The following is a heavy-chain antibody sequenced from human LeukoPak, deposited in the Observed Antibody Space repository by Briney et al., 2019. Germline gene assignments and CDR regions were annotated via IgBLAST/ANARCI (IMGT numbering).Heavy chain of an antibody. V-gene: IGHV3-30-3*01. D-gene: IGHD5-12*01. CDR2: ISYNENNR. CDR3: ARVSGYDFFDY. Sequence: GGSLRLSCAASGFTLSSYTLHWVRQAPGKGREGVAVISYNENNRYYADSVKGRFTIARDNSKNTLYLQMNSLRPEDTAVYYCARVSGYDFFDYWGQGTLVTVSS. J-gene: IGHJ4*02. CDR1: GFTLSSYT.